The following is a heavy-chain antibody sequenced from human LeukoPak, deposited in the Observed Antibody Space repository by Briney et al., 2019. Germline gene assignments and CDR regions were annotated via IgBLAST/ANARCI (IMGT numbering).Heavy chain of an antibody. CDR1: GYSISSGYY. Sequence: PSETLSLTCAVSGYSISSGYYWGWIRQPPGKGLEWIGSIYHSGSTYYNPSLKSRVTISVDTSKNQFSLKLSSVTAADTAVYYCARDDVVPAAMILDAIDYWGQGTLVTVSS. CDR2: IYHSGST. CDR3: ARDDVVPAAMILDAIDY. D-gene: IGHD2-2*01. J-gene: IGHJ4*02. V-gene: IGHV4-38-2*02.